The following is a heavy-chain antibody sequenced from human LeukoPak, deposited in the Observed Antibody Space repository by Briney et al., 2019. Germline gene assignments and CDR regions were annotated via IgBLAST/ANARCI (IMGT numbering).Heavy chain of an antibody. D-gene: IGHD3-10*01. J-gene: IGHJ6*04. V-gene: IGHV4-59*01. CDR2: IYYSGST. CDR1: GGSISSYY. Sequence: SETLSLTCTVSGGSISSYYWSWIRQPPGKGLEWIGYIYYSGSTNYNPSLKSRVTISVETSKNQFSLKLSSVTAADTAVYYCAREAYGSGSRHSYYYYGMDVWGEGTTVTVSS. CDR3: AREAYGSGSRHSYYYYGMDV.